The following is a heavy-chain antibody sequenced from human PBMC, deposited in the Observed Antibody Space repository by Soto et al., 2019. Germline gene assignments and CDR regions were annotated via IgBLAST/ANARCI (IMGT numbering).Heavy chain of an antibody. Sequence: QVQLVQSGAEVKKPGSSVKVSCKASGGTFSTSAISWVRQAPGQGLEWIGGIVPVFGTPNYAQIFQGRVTITADESTSTSYMELSSLRSDDTAVYYCPKGPARLGEFDSWGLGTLVTVSS. V-gene: IGHV1-69*12. CDR1: GGTFSTSA. CDR2: IVPVFGTP. J-gene: IGHJ4*02. CDR3: PKGPARLGEFDS. D-gene: IGHD3-16*01.